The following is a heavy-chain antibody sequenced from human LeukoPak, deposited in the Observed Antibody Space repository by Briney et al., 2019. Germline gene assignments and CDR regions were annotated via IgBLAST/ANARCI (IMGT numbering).Heavy chain of an antibody. CDR3: ARGLSAIVH. Sequence: PSETLSLTCAVYGGSFSGYYWSWIRQPPGKGLEWIGEINHSGSTNYNPSLKSRVTISVDTSKNQFSLKLRSVTVADTAVYYCARGLSAIVHWGQGTLVTVSS. CDR2: INHSGST. J-gene: IGHJ4*02. CDR1: GGSFSGYY. V-gene: IGHV4-34*01. D-gene: IGHD2-21*02.